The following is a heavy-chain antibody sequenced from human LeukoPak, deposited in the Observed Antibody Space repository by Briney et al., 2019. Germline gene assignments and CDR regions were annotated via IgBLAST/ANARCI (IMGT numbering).Heavy chain of an antibody. J-gene: IGHJ4*02. CDR2: ISGSGGST. CDR3: AKVGAVVAALYFDY. D-gene: IGHD2-15*01. CDR1: GFTFSSYA. V-gene: IGHV3-23*01. Sequence: PGGSLRLSCAASGFTFSSYAMSWVRQAQGKGLEWVSAISGSGGSTYYADSVKGRFTISRDNSKNTLYLQMNSLRAGDTAVYYCAKVGAVVAALYFDYWGQGTLVTVSS.